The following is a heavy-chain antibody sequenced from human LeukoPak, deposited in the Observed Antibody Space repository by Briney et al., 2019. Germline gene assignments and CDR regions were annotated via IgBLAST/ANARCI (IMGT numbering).Heavy chain of an antibody. J-gene: IGHJ4*02. D-gene: IGHD3-10*01. CDR3: ASGVHVDGSGSYYLDH. Sequence: ASVKVSCKASGYTFTSSDINWVRQATGQGLEWMGWMNPNSGNTGYAQKFQGRVTMTRKTSISTAYMELSSLRAEDTAVYYCASGVHVDGSGSYYLDHWGQGTLVTVSS. CDR1: GYTFTSSD. V-gene: IGHV1-8*01. CDR2: MNPNSGNT.